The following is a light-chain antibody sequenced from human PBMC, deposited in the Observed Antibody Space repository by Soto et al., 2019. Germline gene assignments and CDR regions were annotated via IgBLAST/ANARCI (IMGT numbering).Light chain of an antibody. CDR1: SSNIGSKT. CDR3: ASWDDSLNGWV. V-gene: IGLV1-44*01. J-gene: IGLJ3*02. Sequence: QSVLTQPPSASGTPGQRVPISCSGSSSNIGSKTVNLYQQVPGTAPKLLIHSNNQRPSGVPDRFSGSKSGTSASLAISGLQSEDEADYYCASWDDSLNGWVFGGGTKLTVL. CDR2: SNN.